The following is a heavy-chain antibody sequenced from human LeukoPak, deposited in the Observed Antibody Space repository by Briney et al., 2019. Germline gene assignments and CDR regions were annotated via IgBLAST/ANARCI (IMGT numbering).Heavy chain of an antibody. CDR2: IYYSGST. CDR3: ARDMAQGYCGGDCYQGNNWFDP. Sequence: PSETLSLTCAVSGGSISSSSYYWGWIRQPPGKGLEWIGSIYYSGSTYYNPSLKSRVTISVDTSENQFSLKLSSVTAADTAVYYCARDMAQGYCGGDCYQGNNWFDPWGQGTLVTVSS. D-gene: IGHD2-21*02. J-gene: IGHJ5*02. CDR1: GGSISSSSYY. V-gene: IGHV4-39*07.